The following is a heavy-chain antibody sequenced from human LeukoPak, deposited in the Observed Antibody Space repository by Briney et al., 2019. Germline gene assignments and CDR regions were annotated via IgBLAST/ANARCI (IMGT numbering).Heavy chain of an antibody. CDR3: TTDASTYCADGVCYTGGNLDY. V-gene: IGHV3-15*01. J-gene: IGHJ4*02. Sequence: GGSLRLSCAASGFPFSNTWMSLVRQTPGKGLEWIGRIKNRAAGGATDYATPVRGRFTISRDDSRNTLYLQMNSLRIEDTAVYYCTTDASTYCADGVCYTGGNLDYWGQGSLVTVSS. CDR2: IKNRAAGGAT. D-gene: IGHD2-8*01. CDR1: GFPFSNTW.